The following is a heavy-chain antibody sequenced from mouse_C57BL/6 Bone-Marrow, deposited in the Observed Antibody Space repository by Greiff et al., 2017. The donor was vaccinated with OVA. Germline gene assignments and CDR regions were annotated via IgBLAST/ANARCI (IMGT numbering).Heavy chain of an antibody. CDR1: GFTFSSYA. CDR3: AKDERDYGYGDAMDY. J-gene: IGHJ4*01. CDR2: ISAGGSYT. Sequence: EVKLVESGGGLVKPGGSLKLSCAASGFTFSSYAMSWVRQTPEKRLEWVATISAGGSYTYYPDNLKGRSTISRDNAKNNLYLQMSDLKSEDTAMYECAKDERDYGYGDAMDYWGQGTAVTVSS. V-gene: IGHV5-4*01. D-gene: IGHD2-2*01.